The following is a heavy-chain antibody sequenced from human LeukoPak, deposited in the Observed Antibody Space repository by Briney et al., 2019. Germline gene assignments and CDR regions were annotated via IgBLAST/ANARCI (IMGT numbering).Heavy chain of an antibody. V-gene: IGHV1-69*06. CDR2: IIPIFGTA. CDR1: GGTFSSYA. Sequence: SVKVSCKASGGTFSSYAISWVRQAPGQGLEWMGGIIPIFGTANYAQRFQGRVTITADKSTSTAYMELSSLRSEDTAVYYCARVGQPYPWFDPWGQGTLVTVSS. D-gene: IGHD5-18*01. J-gene: IGHJ5*02. CDR3: ARVGQPYPWFDP.